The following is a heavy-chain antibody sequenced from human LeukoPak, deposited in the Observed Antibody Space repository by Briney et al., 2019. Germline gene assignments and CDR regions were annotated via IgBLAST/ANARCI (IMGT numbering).Heavy chain of an antibody. D-gene: IGHD6-13*01. J-gene: IGHJ4*02. CDR3: ARDFAGIDY. CDR1: GFTFSSYS. Sequence: GGSLRLSCAASGFTFSSYSMNWVRQAPGKGLEWVSYISSSSTIYYADSVKGRFTISRDNAKNSLYLQMNSLRAEDTAVYYCARDFAGIDYWGQGTLVTVSS. CDR2: ISSSSTI. V-gene: IGHV3-48*01.